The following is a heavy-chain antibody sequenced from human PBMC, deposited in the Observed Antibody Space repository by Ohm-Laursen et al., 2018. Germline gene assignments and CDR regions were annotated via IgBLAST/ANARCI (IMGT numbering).Heavy chain of an antibody. V-gene: IGHV3-23*01. CDR1: GFTVSSNY. Sequence: GSLRLSCAASGFTVSSNYMSWVRQAPGKGLEWVSVISGSGGSTYYADSVKGRFTISRDNSKNTLYLQMNSLRAEDTAVYYCAKVGAIDYWGQGTLVTVSS. CDR3: AKVGAIDY. CDR2: ISGSGGST. J-gene: IGHJ4*02. D-gene: IGHD1-26*01.